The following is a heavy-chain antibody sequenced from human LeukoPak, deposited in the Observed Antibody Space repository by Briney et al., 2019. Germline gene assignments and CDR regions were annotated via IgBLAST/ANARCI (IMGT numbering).Heavy chain of an antibody. CDR1: GGSLSGYY. J-gene: IGHJ4*02. CDR2: INHSGST. CDR3: ARGSRWLPFDY. Sequence: SETLSLTCAVYGGSLSGYYWSWIRQPPGKGLEWIGEINHSGSTNYNPSLKSRVTISVDTSKNQFSLKLSTVTAADTAVYYCARGSRWLPFDYWGQGTLVTVSS. D-gene: IGHD3-22*01. V-gene: IGHV4-34*01.